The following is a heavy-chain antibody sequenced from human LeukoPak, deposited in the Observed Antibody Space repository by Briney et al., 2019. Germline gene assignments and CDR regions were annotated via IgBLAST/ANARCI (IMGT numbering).Heavy chain of an antibody. V-gene: IGHV4-59*01. D-gene: IGHD2-21*02. Sequence: SETLSLTCTVSGGSISSYYWSWIRQPPGKGLEWIGYISYSGSSNYNPSLKTRVTISIDTSKNQFSLKLTSVTAADTVVYYCASHGVVTANFDYWGQGSLVTVSS. CDR1: GGSISSYY. CDR2: ISYSGSS. CDR3: ASHGVVTANFDY. J-gene: IGHJ4*02.